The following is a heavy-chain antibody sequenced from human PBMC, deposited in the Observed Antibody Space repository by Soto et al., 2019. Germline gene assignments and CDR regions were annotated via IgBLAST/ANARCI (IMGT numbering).Heavy chain of an antibody. CDR1: GFTFSSYG. CDR3: VYGYYFDY. J-gene: IGHJ4*02. V-gene: IGHV3-48*03. Sequence: LRLSCAASGFTFSSYGMHWVRQAPGKGLEWVSFISSSGSTIYYADSVKGRFTISRDNAKNSLYLQMNSLRAEDTAVYYCVYGYYFDYWGQGTLVTVSS. CDR2: ISSSGSTI. D-gene: IGHD3-10*01.